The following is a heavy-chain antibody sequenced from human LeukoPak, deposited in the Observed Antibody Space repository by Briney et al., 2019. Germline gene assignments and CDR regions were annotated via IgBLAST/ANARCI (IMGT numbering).Heavy chain of an antibody. D-gene: IGHD4-17*01. J-gene: IGHJ4*02. Sequence: PSETLSLTCTVSGGSISSSSWSWIRQPPGKGLEWIGHIYNTESTNYSPSLKSRVTISLDTSKNQFSLRLTSVTAADTAVYYCARGYGDFDYWGQGTLVTVSS. V-gene: IGHV4-59*08. CDR3: ARGYGDFDY. CDR1: GGSISSSS. CDR2: IYNTEST.